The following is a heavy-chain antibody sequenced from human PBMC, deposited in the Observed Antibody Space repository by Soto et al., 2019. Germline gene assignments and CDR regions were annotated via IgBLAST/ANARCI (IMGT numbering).Heavy chain of an antibody. V-gene: IGHV4-30-4*01. Sequence: SETLSLTCTVSGGSISSGDYYWSWIRQPPGKGLEWIGYIYYSGSTYYNPSLKSRVTISVDTSKNQFSLKLSSVTAADTAVYYCARGKWEWTNAFDIWGQGTMVTVSS. J-gene: IGHJ3*02. CDR2: IYYSGST. CDR1: GGSISSGDYY. D-gene: IGHD1-26*01. CDR3: ARGKWEWTNAFDI.